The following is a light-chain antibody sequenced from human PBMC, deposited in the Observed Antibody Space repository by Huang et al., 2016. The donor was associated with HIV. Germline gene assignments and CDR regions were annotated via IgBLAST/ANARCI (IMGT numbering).Light chain of an antibody. Sequence: EIVMTQSPATLSVSPGESATLPGRASQSVSTNLSWYQQKPGQAPRLPIDGASTRATGIPARFSGSGSGTEFTLTISSLQSEDFAVYYCQQYNNWPPWYTFGQGTKLEIK. V-gene: IGKV3-15*01. CDR1: QSVSTN. J-gene: IGKJ2*01. CDR2: GAS. CDR3: QQYNNWPPWYT.